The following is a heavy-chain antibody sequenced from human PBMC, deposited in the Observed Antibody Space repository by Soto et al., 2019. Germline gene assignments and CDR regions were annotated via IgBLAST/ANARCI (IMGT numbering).Heavy chain of an antibody. CDR2: ISYDGNNK. V-gene: IGHV3-30*18. CDR1: GFTFSSYG. Sequence: GGSLRLSCAASGFTFSSYGMHWVRQAPGKGLEWVAVISYDGNNKYYADSVKGRFTISRDNSKNTLYLQMNSLRAEDTAVYYCAKGVLERELYSYYYFYMDVWGKGTTVTVSS. CDR3: AKGVLERELYSYYYFYMDV. D-gene: IGHD1-1*01. J-gene: IGHJ6*03.